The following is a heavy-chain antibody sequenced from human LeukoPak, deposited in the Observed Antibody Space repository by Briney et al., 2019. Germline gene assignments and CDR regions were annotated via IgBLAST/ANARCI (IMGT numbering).Heavy chain of an antibody. V-gene: IGHV1-24*01. Sequence: ASVKVSCKVSGYTLTELSMHWVRQAPGKGLEWMGGFDPEDGETIYAQKFQGRVTMTEDTSTDTAYMELSSLRSEDTAVYYCATGYSGYDHFDYWGQGTLVTVSS. CDR3: ATGYSGYDHFDY. CDR2: FDPEDGET. D-gene: IGHD5-12*01. CDR1: GYTLTELS. J-gene: IGHJ4*02.